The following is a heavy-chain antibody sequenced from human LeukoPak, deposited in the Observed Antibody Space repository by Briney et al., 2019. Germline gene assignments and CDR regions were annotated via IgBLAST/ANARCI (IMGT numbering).Heavy chain of an antibody. J-gene: IGHJ6*02. D-gene: IGHD2-15*01. CDR1: GFTFSSYA. CDR2: ISYDGSNK. V-gene: IGHV3-30-3*01. Sequence: PRGSLRLSCAASGFTFSSYAMHWVRQAPGKGLEWVAVISYDGSNKYYADSVKGRFTISRDNSKNTLYLQMNSLRAEDTAVYYCARGIGACSGGSCYNYGMDVWGQGTTVTVSS. CDR3: ARGIGACSGGSCYNYGMDV.